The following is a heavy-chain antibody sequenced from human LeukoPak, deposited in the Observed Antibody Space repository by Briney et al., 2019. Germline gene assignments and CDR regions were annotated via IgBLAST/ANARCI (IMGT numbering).Heavy chain of an antibody. CDR3: EKDGCSGGSCYGEKDV. CDR2: IDSSSRTT. Sequence: PGGSLRLSCAASGFTFSTYSMNWVRQAPGKGLEWVSFIDSSSRTTFYADSVKGRFTISRDNAKNSLFLQMNSLRAEDTALYYWEKDGCSGGSCYGEKDVWGQGTTVTVSS. V-gene: IGHV3-48*04. D-gene: IGHD2-15*01. CDR1: GFTFSTYS. J-gene: IGHJ6*02.